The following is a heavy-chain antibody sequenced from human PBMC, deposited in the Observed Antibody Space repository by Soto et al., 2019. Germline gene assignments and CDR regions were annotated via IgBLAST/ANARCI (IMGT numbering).Heavy chain of an antibody. CDR3: ARDPSIAARPLNAFDI. CDR2: IIPIFGTA. CDR1: GGTFSSYA. V-gene: IGHV1-69*13. Sequence: GASVKVSCKASGGTFSSYAISWVRQAPGQGLEWMGGIIPIFGTANYAQKFQGRVTITADESTSTAYMELSSLRSEDTAVYYCARDPSIAARPLNAFDIWGQGTMVT. J-gene: IGHJ3*02. D-gene: IGHD6-6*01.